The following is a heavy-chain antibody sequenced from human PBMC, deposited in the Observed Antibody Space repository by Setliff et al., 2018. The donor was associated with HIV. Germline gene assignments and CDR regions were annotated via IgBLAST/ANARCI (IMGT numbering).Heavy chain of an antibody. Sequence: GGSLRLSCEASGISFNNYALNWVRQAPGKGLEWVSAISKSGSSTYYGDTVKGRFTISRDNSKNTLYLHMNRLRAEDTAVYYCAKFGQLPDYWGQGTLVTVSS. CDR3: AKFGQLPDY. CDR1: GISFNNYA. V-gene: IGHV3-23*05. D-gene: IGHD3-3*01. J-gene: IGHJ4*02. CDR2: ISKSGSST.